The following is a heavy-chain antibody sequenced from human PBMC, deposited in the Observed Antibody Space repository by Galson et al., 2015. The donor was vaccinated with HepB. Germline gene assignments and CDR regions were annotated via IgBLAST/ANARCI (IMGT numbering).Heavy chain of an antibody. CDR1: GYTFTSYG. CDR3: AREELLWFGESDDAFDI. V-gene: IGHV1-18*01. Sequence: QSGAEVKKPGASVKVSCKASGYTFTSYGISWVRQAPGQGLEWMGWISAYNGNTNYAQKLQGRVTMTTDTSTSTAYMELRSLRSDDTAVYYCAREELLWFGESDDAFDIWGQGTMVTVSS. J-gene: IGHJ3*02. CDR2: ISAYNGNT. D-gene: IGHD3-10*01.